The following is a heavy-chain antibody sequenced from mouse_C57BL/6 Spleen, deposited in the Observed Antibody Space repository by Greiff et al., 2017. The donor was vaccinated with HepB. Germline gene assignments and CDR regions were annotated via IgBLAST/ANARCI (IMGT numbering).Heavy chain of an antibody. J-gene: IGHJ3*01. CDR3: TSKGFAY. CDR2: IDPENGDT. Sequence: EVQLQESGAELVRPGASVKLSCTASGFNIKDDYMHWVKQRPEQGLEWIGWIDPENGDTEYASKFQGKATITADTSSNTAYLQLSSLTSEDTAVYYCTSKGFAYWGQGTLVTVSA. V-gene: IGHV14-4*01. CDR1: GFNIKDDY.